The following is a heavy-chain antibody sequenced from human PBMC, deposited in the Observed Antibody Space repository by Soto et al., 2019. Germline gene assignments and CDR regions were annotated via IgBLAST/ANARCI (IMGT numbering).Heavy chain of an antibody. CDR1: GGTFSSYT. CDR3: ARDPPPPDY. J-gene: IGHJ4*02. CDR2: ISAYNGNT. V-gene: IGHV1-18*01. Sequence: GASVKVSCKASGGTFSSYTISWMRQAPGQGLEWMGWISAYNGNTNYAQKLQGRVTMTTDTSTSTAYMELRSLRSDDTAVYYCARDPPPPDYWGQGTLVTVSS.